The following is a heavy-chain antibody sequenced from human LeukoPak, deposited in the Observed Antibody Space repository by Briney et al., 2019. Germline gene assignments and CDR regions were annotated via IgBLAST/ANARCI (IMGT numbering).Heavy chain of an antibody. Sequence: SVKVSFKASGGTFSSYAIGWVRQAPGQGLEWMGGIIPIFGTPNYAQKFQGRVTITTDESTSTAYMELSSLRSEDTAVDYCARAPTVVTPGYFDYWGQGTLVTVSS. D-gene: IGHD4-23*01. V-gene: IGHV1-69*05. CDR2: IIPIFGTP. J-gene: IGHJ4*02. CDR3: ARAPTVVTPGYFDY. CDR1: GGTFSSYA.